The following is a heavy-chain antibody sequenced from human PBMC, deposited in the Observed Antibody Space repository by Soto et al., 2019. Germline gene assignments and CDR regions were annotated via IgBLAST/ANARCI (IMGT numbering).Heavy chain of an antibody. Sequence: QLQLQESGPGLVKPSETLSLTCTVSGDSISSNNYHWGWIRQPPGKGLEWIGSMYHSGNTYHNPSLKSRVTTSVDTSKNRFSLNLRSVTAADTAVYYCARHRGPTGPNYWGQRSLVTVSA. D-gene: IGHD3-10*01. V-gene: IGHV4-39*01. CDR2: MYHSGNT. CDR3: ARHRGPTGPNY. J-gene: IGHJ4*02. CDR1: GDSISSNNYH.